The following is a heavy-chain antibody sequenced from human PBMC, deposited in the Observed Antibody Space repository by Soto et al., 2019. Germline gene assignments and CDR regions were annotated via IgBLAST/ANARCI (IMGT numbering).Heavy chain of an antibody. CDR3: ARDXETAMEPVYYYYYGMDV. J-gene: IGHJ6*02. V-gene: IGHV1-18*04. CDR1: GYTFTSYG. D-gene: IGHD5-18*01. CDR2: ISAYNGNT. Sequence: ASVKVSCKASGYTFTSYGISWVRQAPGQGLEWMGWISAYNGNTNYAQKLQGRVTMTTDTSTSTAYMELRSLRSDDTAVYYCARDXETAMEPVYYYYYGMDVWGQGTTVTVSS.